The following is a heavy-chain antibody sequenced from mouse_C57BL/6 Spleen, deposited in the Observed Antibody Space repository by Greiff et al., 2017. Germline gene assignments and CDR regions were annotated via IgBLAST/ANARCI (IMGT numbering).Heavy chain of an antibody. CDR3: ARKLKTTRGYFDV. J-gene: IGHJ1*03. Sequence: QVQLQQPGAELVKPGASVKLSCKASGYTFTSYWMHWVKQRPGRGLEWIGRIDPNGGGTKYNEKFKSKATLTVDTPSSTAYMQLSSLTSEDSAVYYCARKLKTTRGYFDVWGTGTTVTVS. CDR2: IDPNGGGT. V-gene: IGHV1-72*01. D-gene: IGHD1-3*01. CDR1: GYTFTSYW.